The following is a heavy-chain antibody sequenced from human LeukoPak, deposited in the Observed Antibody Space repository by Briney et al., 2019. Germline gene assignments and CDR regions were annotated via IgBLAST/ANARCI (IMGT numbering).Heavy chain of an antibody. D-gene: IGHD3-16*01. Sequence: GGSLRLSCAASGFTVSSNYMSWVRQAPGKGLEWVSVIYSSGATYYADSVKGRFTISRDNSKNTLYLQVNSLRAEDTAVYYCAKDRVMSQGLGDWGQGTLVTVSS. CDR2: IYSSGAT. CDR3: AKDRVMSQGLGD. V-gene: IGHV3-66*03. CDR1: GFTVSSNY. J-gene: IGHJ4*02.